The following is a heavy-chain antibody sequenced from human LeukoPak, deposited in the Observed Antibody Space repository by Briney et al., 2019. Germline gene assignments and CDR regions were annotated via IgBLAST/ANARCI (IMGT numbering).Heavy chain of an antibody. D-gene: IGHD3-22*01. J-gene: IGHJ4*02. CDR1: GLTFDDYG. CDR2: INWNGGST. V-gene: IGHV3-20*04. Sequence: GGSLRLSCAASGLTFDDYGMSWVRQAPGKGLEWVSGINWNGGSTGYADSVKGRFTISRDNAKNSLYLQMNSLRAEDTALYYCANYYDSSGYYLNWGQGTLVTVSS. CDR3: ANYYDSSGYYLN.